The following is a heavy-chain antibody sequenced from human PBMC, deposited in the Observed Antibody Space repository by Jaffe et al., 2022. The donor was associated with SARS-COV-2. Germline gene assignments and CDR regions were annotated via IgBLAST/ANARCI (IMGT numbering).Heavy chain of an antibody. Sequence: QVQLVESGGGVVQPGRSLRLSCAASGFTFSSYGMHWVRQAPGKGLEWVAVISYDGSNKYYADSVKGRFTISRDNSKNTLYLQMNSLRAEDTAVYYCAKEFVAAMAMGYYYGMDVWGQGTTVTVSS. D-gene: IGHD5-18*01. CDR1: GFTFSSYG. CDR2: ISYDGSNK. J-gene: IGHJ6*02. V-gene: IGHV3-30*18. CDR3: AKEFVAAMAMGYYYGMDV.